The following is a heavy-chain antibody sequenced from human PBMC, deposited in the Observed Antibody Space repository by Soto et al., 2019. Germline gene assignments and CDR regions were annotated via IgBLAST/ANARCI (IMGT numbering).Heavy chain of an antibody. J-gene: IGHJ6*02. D-gene: IGHD6-6*01. CDR2: VSGSGSST. CDR1: GFTFSSYA. Sequence: GGSLRLSCAASGFTFSSYAMSCVRQAPGKGLEWVSAVSGSGSSTYYAHSVEARFTISRDNSKNTLYLQMSSLRADVTAVYYWAKYRGIAGRPNYYYYGMDVWGQGTTVIVSS. CDR3: AKYRGIAGRPNYYYYGMDV. V-gene: IGHV3-23*01.